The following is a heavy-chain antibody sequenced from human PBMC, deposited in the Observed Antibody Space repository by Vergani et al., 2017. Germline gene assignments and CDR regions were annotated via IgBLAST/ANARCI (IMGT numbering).Heavy chain of an antibody. D-gene: IGHD2-8*01. CDR2: IRHDGIT. Sequence: QAQLQQWGAGLLKPSETLSLTCAIYGGSFNDYWWTWIRQPPGKGLEWIGEIRHDGITNSSPSFKSRVTISIDTSTHQFSLNLWSVTAADTAVYYCAREGYCTNGVCFTLFDVWGQGALVTVSS. CDR3: AREGYCTNGVCFTLFDV. V-gene: IGHV4-34*01. CDR1: GGSFNDYW. J-gene: IGHJ4*02.